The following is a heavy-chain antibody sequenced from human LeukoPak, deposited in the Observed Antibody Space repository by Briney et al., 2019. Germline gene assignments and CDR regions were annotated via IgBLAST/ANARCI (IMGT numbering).Heavy chain of an antibody. CDR3: ARTSGRWLQFDAFDI. CDR1: GYSFTSYW. Sequence: GESLKISCKGSGYSFTSYWIGWVRQMPGKGLEWMGIIYPGDSDTRYSPSFQGQVTISADKSISTAYLQWSSLKASDTAMYYCARTSGRWLQFDAFDIWGRGTMVTVSS. V-gene: IGHV5-51*01. CDR2: IYPGDSDT. D-gene: IGHD5-24*01. J-gene: IGHJ3*02.